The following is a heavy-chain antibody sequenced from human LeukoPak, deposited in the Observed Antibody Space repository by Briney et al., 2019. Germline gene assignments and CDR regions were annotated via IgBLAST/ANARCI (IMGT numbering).Heavy chain of an antibody. D-gene: IGHD3-16*01. Sequence: SGTLSLTCAVYGGSFSGYYWSWIRQSPGKGLEWIGEINHSGSTNYNPSLKSRVTISVDTSKNQFSLKLGSVTAADTAVYYCARGRYYDYVWGSYTRYFDYWGQGTLVTVSS. CDR2: INHSGST. V-gene: IGHV4-34*01. J-gene: IGHJ4*02. CDR3: ARGRYYDYVWGSYTRYFDY. CDR1: GGSFSGYY.